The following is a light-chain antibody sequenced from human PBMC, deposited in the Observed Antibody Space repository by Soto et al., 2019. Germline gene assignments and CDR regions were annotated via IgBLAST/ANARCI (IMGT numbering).Light chain of an antibody. CDR3: QVWDIMTDNYV. J-gene: IGLJ1*01. CDR1: NIGNKR. V-gene: IGLV3-21*04. Sequence: SYELTQPPSVSVAPEKTATITCGGNNIGNKRVHWYRQKPGQAPVLLISYDSDRPSGIPERFSGSNSENTVTLTISRVEAGDEADYYCQVWDIMTDNYVFGSGTKLTVL. CDR2: YDS.